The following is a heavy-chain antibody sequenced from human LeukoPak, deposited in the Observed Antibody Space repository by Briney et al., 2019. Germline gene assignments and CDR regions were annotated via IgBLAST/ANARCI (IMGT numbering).Heavy chain of an antibody. CDR3: ARDRLYYYYMDV. CDR1: GFTFSSYA. Sequence: GGSLRLSCAASGFTFSSYAMHWVRQAPGKGLEYVSAISSNGGSTYYANSGKGRFTISRYNSKNTLYLQMGSLRAEDMAVYYCARDRLYYYYMDVWGKGTTVTVSS. V-gene: IGHV3-64*01. CDR2: ISSNGGST. J-gene: IGHJ6*03. D-gene: IGHD6-25*01.